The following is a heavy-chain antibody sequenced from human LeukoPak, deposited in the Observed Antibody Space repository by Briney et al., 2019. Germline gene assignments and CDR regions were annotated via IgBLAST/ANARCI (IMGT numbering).Heavy chain of an antibody. CDR1: GYTFTVYY. CDR3: AGAPSGYDSFDY. CDR2: INPNSGGT. D-gene: IGHD5-12*01. V-gene: IGHV1-2*03. J-gene: IGHJ4*02. Sequence: LGASVKVSCKAPGYTFTVYYLHWVRQAPGQGLEWMGWINPNSGGTHFAQRFQGRVTMTRDTSISTAYMELSRLRSDDTAVYYCAGAPSGYDSFDYWGQGTLVTVSS.